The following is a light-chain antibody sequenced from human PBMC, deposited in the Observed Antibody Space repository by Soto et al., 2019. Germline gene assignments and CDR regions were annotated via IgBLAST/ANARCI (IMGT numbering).Light chain of an antibody. Sequence: DIHLTQSRSFLSASVGDRVTITCRASQGISSHLAWYQQQPGKAPKLLIYVASTLQSGVPSRFSGSGSGTEFTLTISGVQPEDYASYYCQQLNSYPITVGQGTRLKSK. J-gene: IGKJ5*01. V-gene: IGKV1-9*01. CDR1: QGISSH. CDR2: VAS. CDR3: QQLNSYPIT.